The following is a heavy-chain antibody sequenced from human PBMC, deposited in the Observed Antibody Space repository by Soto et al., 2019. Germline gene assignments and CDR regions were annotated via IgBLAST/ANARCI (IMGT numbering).Heavy chain of an antibody. CDR1: GYTFTDYY. Sequence: QVHLVQSGAEEKKPGDSVKVACKASGYTFTDYYMHWLRQAPGQGLEWMGWINPNSGGTNYAQNFQGRVTMTRDTSISTIYMELSRLRSDDTAVYYCAREATSSWLGNGFDPWGQGTLVTVSS. V-gene: IGHV1-2*02. CDR2: INPNSGGT. D-gene: IGHD6-13*01. CDR3: AREATSSWLGNGFDP. J-gene: IGHJ5*02.